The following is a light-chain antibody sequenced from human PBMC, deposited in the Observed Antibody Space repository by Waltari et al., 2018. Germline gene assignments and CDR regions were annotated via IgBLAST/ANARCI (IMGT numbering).Light chain of an antibody. CDR3: MQGTHWPYT. Sequence: DVVMTQSPLSLPVTPGQAASISCKSSQSLVHSHGNTHLNWFQQRPGQSPRRLIYRVSNRDSGVPDRFSGSGSGTDFTLKISRVEAEDVGVYYCMQGTHWPYTFGQGTKLDIK. V-gene: IGKV2-30*02. CDR2: RVS. J-gene: IGKJ2*01. CDR1: QSLVHSHGNTH.